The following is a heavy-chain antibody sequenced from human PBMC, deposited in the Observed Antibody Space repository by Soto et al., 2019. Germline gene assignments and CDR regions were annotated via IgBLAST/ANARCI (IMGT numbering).Heavy chain of an antibody. J-gene: IGHJ4*02. Sequence: PGGSLRLSCAASGLTFSSFWMSWVRQAPGKGLEWVANIKTDGSEPNYVDSVKGQLTISRDNPKTSLFLQMNSLRVEDTAVYFCTSDRYPRFYHGSGSYPYYWGQGTPVTVSS. CDR2: IKTDGSEP. V-gene: IGHV3-7*03. CDR1: GLTFSSFW. D-gene: IGHD3-10*01. CDR3: TSDRYPRFYHGSGSYPYY.